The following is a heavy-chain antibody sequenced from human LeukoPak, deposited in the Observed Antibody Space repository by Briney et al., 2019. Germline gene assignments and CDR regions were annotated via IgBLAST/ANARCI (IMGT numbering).Heavy chain of an antibody. J-gene: IGHJ4*02. Sequence: PGRSLRLSRVAAEFTFGDYAMSWVRQAPGKGLEWVGFIRSKVLGGTTDYAASVKDRFTISRDDSKSIAYLQMNSLKTEDTAVYYCTRGTGGNYWGQGTLVTVSS. CDR1: EFTFGDYA. D-gene: IGHD1-14*01. CDR2: IRSKVLGGTT. CDR3: TRGTGGNY. V-gene: IGHV3-49*04.